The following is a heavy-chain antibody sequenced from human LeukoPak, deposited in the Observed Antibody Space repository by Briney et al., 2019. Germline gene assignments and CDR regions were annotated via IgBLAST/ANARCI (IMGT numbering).Heavy chain of an antibody. D-gene: IGHD1-26*01. CDR2: ISGSSTYI. V-gene: IGHV3-21*01. CDR1: EFTFSSYC. J-gene: IGHJ4*02. Sequence: GGSLRLSCAASEFTFSSYCMNWVRQAPGKGLEWVSSISGSSTYIYYADSVKGRFTISRDNAKNLLYLQMNSLRAEDTAVYYRARSVGATFPVDYWGQGTLVTVSS. CDR3: ARSVGATFPVDY.